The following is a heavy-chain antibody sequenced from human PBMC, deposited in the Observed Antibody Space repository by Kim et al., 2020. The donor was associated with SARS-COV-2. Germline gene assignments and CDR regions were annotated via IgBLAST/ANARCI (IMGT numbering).Heavy chain of an antibody. J-gene: IGHJ6*02. CDR3: ARDRGYSGYDKFFGMDV. D-gene: IGHD5-12*01. V-gene: IGHV3-30*04. CDR2: ISYDGSNK. Sequence: GGSLRLSCAASGFTFSSYAMHWVRQAPGKGLEWVAVISYDGSNKYYADSVKGRFTISRDNSKNTLYLQMNSLRAEDTAVYYCARDRGYSGYDKFFGMDVWGQGTTVTVSS. CDR1: GFTFSSYA.